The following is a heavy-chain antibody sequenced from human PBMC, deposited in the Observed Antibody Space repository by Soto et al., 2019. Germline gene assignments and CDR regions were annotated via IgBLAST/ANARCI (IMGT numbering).Heavy chain of an antibody. V-gene: IGHV3-23*01. J-gene: IGHJ4*02. CDR2: ISNNGDAT. D-gene: IGHD3-10*01. CDR1: GIKFRDSA. CDR3: AQLALWFGEFGRGY. Sequence: EVFLSESGGGVTQPGGSLRLSCAAPGIKFRDSAMSWVRQAPGKGLEWVSSISNNGDATYYADSVKGRFHISRDNSDKAVFLEMNSLRVEDTALYFCAQLALWFGEFGRGYWGQRALVNVSS.